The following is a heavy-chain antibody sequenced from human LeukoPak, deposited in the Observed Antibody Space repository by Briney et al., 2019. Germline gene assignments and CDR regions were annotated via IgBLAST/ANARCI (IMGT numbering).Heavy chain of an antibody. V-gene: IGHV3-48*03. CDR1: GFTISSYE. CDR2: ISTSSTTI. J-gene: IGHJ4*02. CDR3: ARIVVATCDY. D-gene: IGHD1-26*01. Sequence: GGSLRLSCAASGFTISSYEVNWLRQAPGKGLECVSYISTSSTTIYHADSVKGRFTISRDNAKNSLYLQMKSLRADDMAIYYSARIVVATCDYWGERTLVTVSS.